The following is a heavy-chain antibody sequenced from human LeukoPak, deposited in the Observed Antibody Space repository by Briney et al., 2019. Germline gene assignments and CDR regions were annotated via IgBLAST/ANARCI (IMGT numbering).Heavy chain of an antibody. J-gene: IGHJ4*02. D-gene: IGHD3-22*01. V-gene: IGHV3-23*01. Sequence: GRSLRLSCAASGFTFSSYAMSWVRQAPGKGLEWVSAISGSGGSTYYADSVKGRFTISRDNSKNTLYLQMNSLRAEDTAVYYCAKGLLTMTYPLNDYWGQGTLVTVSS. CDR1: GFTFSSYA. CDR2: ISGSGGST. CDR3: AKGLLTMTYPLNDY.